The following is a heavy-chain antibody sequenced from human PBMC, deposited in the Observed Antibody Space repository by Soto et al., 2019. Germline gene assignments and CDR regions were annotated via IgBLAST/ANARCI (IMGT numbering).Heavy chain of an antibody. CDR2: ISYDGSNK. D-gene: IGHD3-3*01. V-gene: IGHV3-30*18. CDR3: AKDPTIFGVVIGQPSFDY. Sequence: GGSLRLSCAASGFTFSSYGMHWVRQAPGKGLEWVAVISYDGSNKYYADSVKGRFTISRDNSKNTLYLQMNSLRAEDTAVYYCAKDPTIFGVVIGQPSFDYWGQGTLVTVSS. CDR1: GFTFSSYG. J-gene: IGHJ4*02.